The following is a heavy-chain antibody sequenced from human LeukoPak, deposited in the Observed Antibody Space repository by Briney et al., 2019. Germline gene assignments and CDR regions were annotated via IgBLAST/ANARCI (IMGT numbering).Heavy chain of an antibody. J-gene: IGHJ4*02. V-gene: IGHV1-3*01. D-gene: IGHD1-26*01. CDR1: GYTFTSYA. CDR2: INAGNGNT. Sequence: ASVKVSCKASGYTFTSYAMHWVRQAPGQRHEWMGWINAGNGNTKYSQKFQGRVTITRDTSASTAYMEPSSLRSEDTAVYYWARGEVVGATDFDYWGQGTLVTVSS. CDR3: ARGEVVGATDFDY.